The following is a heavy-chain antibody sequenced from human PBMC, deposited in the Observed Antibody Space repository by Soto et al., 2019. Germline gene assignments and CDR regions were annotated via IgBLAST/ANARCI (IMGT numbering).Heavy chain of an antibody. CDR2: ISGSGGST. D-gene: IGHD3-22*01. Sequence: GGSLRLSCAASGFTVNSHAMSWVRQAPGKGLEWVSAISGSGGSTYYADSVKGRFTISRDNSKNTLYLQMNSLRAEDTAVYYCAKDHRKNYYDSSGYGPPLDYWGQGTLVTVSS. CDR1: GFTVNSHA. V-gene: IGHV3-23*01. J-gene: IGHJ4*02. CDR3: AKDHRKNYYDSSGYGPPLDY.